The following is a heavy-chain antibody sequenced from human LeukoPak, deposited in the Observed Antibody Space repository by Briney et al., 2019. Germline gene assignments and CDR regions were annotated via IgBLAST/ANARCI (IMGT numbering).Heavy chain of an antibody. Sequence: GASVKVSCKASGYTFTGYYMHWVRQAPGQGLEWMGGFDPEDGGTIYAQKFQGRVTMTEDTSTDTAYMELSSLRSEDTAVYYCATTHDYGVVNWFDPWGQGTLVTVSS. D-gene: IGHD4-17*01. CDR2: FDPEDGGT. J-gene: IGHJ5*02. V-gene: IGHV1-24*01. CDR1: GYTFTGYY. CDR3: ATTHDYGVVNWFDP.